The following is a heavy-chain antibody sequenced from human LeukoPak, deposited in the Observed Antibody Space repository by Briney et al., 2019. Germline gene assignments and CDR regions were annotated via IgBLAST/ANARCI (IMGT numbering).Heavy chain of an antibody. Sequence: GASVKVSCKASGYTFTSYAMHWVRQAPGQRLEWMGWINAGNGNTKYSQKFQGRVTMIRNTSISTAYMELSSLRSEDTAVYYCARGRTVLRFLEWSDYYGMDVWGQGTTVTVSS. D-gene: IGHD3-3*01. CDR2: INAGNGNT. CDR3: ARGRTVLRFLEWSDYYGMDV. CDR1: GYTFTSYA. V-gene: IGHV1-3*01. J-gene: IGHJ6*02.